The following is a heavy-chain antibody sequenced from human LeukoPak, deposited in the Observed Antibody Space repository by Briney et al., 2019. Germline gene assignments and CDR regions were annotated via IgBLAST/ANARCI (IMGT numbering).Heavy chain of an antibody. V-gene: IGHV4-39*01. Sequence: PSETLSLTCTVSGGSISGSTYYWGWIRQPPGKGLEWIGSIYYSGATYYNPSLKSRVTVSVDTSKNQSSLKLRSVTAADTAVYYCASRTYRVWGQGTLVTVSS. CDR2: IYYSGAT. CDR1: GGSISGSTYY. J-gene: IGHJ4*02. CDR3: ASRTYRV. D-gene: IGHD1-26*01.